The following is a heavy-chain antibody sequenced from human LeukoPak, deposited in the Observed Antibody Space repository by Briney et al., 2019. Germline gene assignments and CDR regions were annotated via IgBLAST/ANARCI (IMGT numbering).Heavy chain of an antibody. Sequence: SETLSLTCTVSGGSISPYYWSWIRQPPGKGLEWIGYIHYSGTTNYNPSLKSRVTMSVDTSNNHLSLRLTSVTAADTALYYCARHSYNYYGLDVWGQGTTITVCS. CDR2: IHYSGTT. V-gene: IGHV4-59*08. CDR3: ARHSYNYYGLDV. CDR1: GGSISPYY. J-gene: IGHJ6*02.